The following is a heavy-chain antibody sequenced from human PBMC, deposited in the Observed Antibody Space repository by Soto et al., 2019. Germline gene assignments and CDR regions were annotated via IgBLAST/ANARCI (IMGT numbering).Heavy chain of an antibody. Sequence: PSETLSLTCTVSGGSVSSGSYYWSWIRQPPGKGLEWIGYIYYSGSTNYNPSLMSRLTISVDTSKNHFSLRLTSVTAADTAVYYCARDLWVEPELYYYGMDVWGQGTTVTVSS. J-gene: IGHJ6*02. V-gene: IGHV4-61*01. CDR2: IYYSGST. CDR3: ARDLWVEPELYYYGMDV. D-gene: IGHD1-1*01. CDR1: GGSVSSGSYY.